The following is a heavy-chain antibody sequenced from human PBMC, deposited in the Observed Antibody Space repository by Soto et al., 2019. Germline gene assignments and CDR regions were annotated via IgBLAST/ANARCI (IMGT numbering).Heavy chain of an antibody. CDR2: MNPNSGNT. D-gene: IGHD2-21*02. Sequence: GASVKVSCKASGYTLTSYDINWVRQATGQGLEWMGWMNPNSGNTGYAQKIQGRVTMTRNTSISTAYMELSSLRSEDTAVYYCARRHEATAGAFDIWGQGTMVTVSS. V-gene: IGHV1-8*01. CDR1: GYTLTSYD. CDR3: ARRHEATAGAFDI. J-gene: IGHJ3*02.